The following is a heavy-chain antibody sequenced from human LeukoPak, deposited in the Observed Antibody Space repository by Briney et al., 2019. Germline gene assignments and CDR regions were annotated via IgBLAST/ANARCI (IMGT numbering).Heavy chain of an antibody. CDR3: ARGPPLTYYDGSGYYFFDY. J-gene: IGHJ4*02. CDR2: INHGRST. CDR1: GGSIRNYY. V-gene: IGHV4-34*01. Sequence: SETLSLTCTVSGGSIRNYYWSWIRQPPGKGLEWIGEINHGRSTNYNPSLKSRVTISVDTSRNQFSLKLSSVTAADTAVYYCARGPPLTYYDGSGYYFFDYWGQGILVTVSS. D-gene: IGHD3-22*01.